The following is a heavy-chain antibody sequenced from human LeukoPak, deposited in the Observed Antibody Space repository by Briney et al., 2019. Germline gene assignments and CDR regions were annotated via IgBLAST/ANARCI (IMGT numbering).Heavy chain of an antibody. Sequence: ASVKVSSKASGYTFTSYGITWVRQAPGQGLEWVGWIRPYTGDTNYAQKLQGRVTMTTDTSTSTGYMDLRSLRSDDTAMYYCARGAYGEVSFDFWGQGTMVTVSS. CDR1: GYTFTSYG. D-gene: IGHD4-17*01. J-gene: IGHJ3*01. CDR3: ARGAYGEVSFDF. CDR2: IRPYTGDT. V-gene: IGHV1-18*01.